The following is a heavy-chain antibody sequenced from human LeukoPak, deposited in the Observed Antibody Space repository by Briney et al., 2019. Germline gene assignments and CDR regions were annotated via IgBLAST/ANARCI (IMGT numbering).Heavy chain of an antibody. Sequence: GGSLRLSCAASGFTFSSYAMHWVRQAPGKGLEWVAVISYDGSNKYYADSVKGRFAISRDNAENSLYLEMSSLRFEDTAVYYCASASGPDVYDIFDIWGQGTLVTVSS. CDR1: GFTFSSYA. CDR3: ASASGPDVYDIFDI. CDR2: ISYDGSNK. D-gene: IGHD5/OR15-5a*01. J-gene: IGHJ3*02. V-gene: IGHV3-30*09.